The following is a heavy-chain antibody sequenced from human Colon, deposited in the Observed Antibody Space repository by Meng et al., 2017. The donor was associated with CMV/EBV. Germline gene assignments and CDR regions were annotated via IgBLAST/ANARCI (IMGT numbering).Heavy chain of an antibody. CDR1: GYTFTNYG. D-gene: IGHD6-13*01. V-gene: IGHV1-18*01. Sequence: QVQLVQSGVGVKKPGASVKVSWKASGYTFTNYGISWVRQAPGQGLEWLGRTYYRSTWYNDYAESVRSRLSINPDTSKNHFSLQLNSVTPEDTAMYYCVRLRGNSWLDYWGQGTLVTVSS. CDR2: TYYRSTWYN. CDR3: VRLRGNSWLDY. J-gene: IGHJ4*02.